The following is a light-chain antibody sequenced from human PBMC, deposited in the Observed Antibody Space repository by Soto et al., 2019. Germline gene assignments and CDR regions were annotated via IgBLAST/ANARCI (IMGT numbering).Light chain of an antibody. V-gene: IGKV1-5*01. J-gene: IGKJ1*01. Sequence: SPSTLTASVAHRVSITCRASLSISRGLAQYQQDSGKAPKFLIYAASSLESGARSRVSGCGTGLDLTLTIIHLEDVAFDNYQWQQNNSYPWTFGQGTKVDIK. CDR2: AAS. CDR1: LSISRG. CDR3: QQNNSYPWT.